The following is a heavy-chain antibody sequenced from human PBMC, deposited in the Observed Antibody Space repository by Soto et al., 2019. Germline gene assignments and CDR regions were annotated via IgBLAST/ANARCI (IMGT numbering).Heavy chain of an antibody. Sequence: GGSLRLSCAASGFTFSDYYMSWIRQAPGKGLEWVSYISSSGSTIYYADSVKGRFTISRDNAKNSLYLQMNSLGAEDTAVYYCASQPGSGSYYDYWGQGTLVTVSS. CDR1: GFTFSDYY. CDR3: ASQPGSGSYYDY. J-gene: IGHJ4*02. CDR2: ISSSGSTI. D-gene: IGHD3-10*01. V-gene: IGHV3-11*01.